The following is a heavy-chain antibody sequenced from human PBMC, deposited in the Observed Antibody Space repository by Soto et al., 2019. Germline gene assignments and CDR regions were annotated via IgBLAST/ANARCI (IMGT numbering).Heavy chain of an antibody. CDR3: ARYVATSPAGWFEP. CDR1: GFSLTNNGEA. Sequence: QITLKESGPTLVKPTQTLTLTCTFSGFSLTNNGEAVGWFRQSPGKALEWLVLIYWDDDNRYNPTLRTRLSTSKDTSQKLVVLTLTHMDPVDTATYYCARYVATSPAGWFEPWGQGIPVTVSS. D-gene: IGHD3-10*02. J-gene: IGHJ5*02. V-gene: IGHV2-5*02. CDR2: IYWDDDN.